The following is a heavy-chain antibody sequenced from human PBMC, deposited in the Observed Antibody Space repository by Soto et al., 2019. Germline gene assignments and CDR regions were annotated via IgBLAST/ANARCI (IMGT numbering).Heavy chain of an antibody. CDR2: IYYDGST. V-gene: IGHV4-39*02. Sequence: PSETLSLTCTVSGGSINSNNYYWAWIRQPPGKGLAWIASIYYDGSTYYDTSLKSRVTISRDTSKNLFSLRLTSMTAADTAVYYCAKVVVAATRHSDFDSWGQGTLVTVSS. J-gene: IGHJ4*02. D-gene: IGHD2-15*01. CDR1: GGSINSNNYY. CDR3: AKVVVAATRHSDFDS.